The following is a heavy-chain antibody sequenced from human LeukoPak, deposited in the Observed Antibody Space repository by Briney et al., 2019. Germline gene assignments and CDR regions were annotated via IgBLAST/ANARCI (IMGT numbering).Heavy chain of an antibody. V-gene: IGHV3-48*04. J-gene: IGHJ4*02. D-gene: IGHD3-10*01. CDR2: ISSSSSTI. CDR1: GFTFSSYS. CDR3: AREYYGCFDY. Sequence: PGGSLRLSCAASGFTFSSYSMNWVRQAPGKGLEWVSYISSSSSTIYYADSVKGRFTISRDNAKNSLYLRMNSLRAEDTAVYYCAREYYGCFDYWGQGTLVTVSS.